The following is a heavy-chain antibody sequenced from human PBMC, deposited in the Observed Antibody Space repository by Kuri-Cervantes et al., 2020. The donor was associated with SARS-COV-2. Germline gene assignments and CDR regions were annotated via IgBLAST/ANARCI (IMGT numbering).Heavy chain of an antibody. J-gene: IGHJ4*02. Sequence: ESLKISCAVYGGSFSGYYWSWIRQPPGKGLEWIGEINHSGGTNYNPSLKSRVTISVDTSKNQFSLKLSSVTAADTAVYYCARGLFYFDYWGQGTLVTVSS. V-gene: IGHV4-34*01. CDR3: ARGLFYFDY. CDR2: INHSGGT. CDR1: GGSFSGYY.